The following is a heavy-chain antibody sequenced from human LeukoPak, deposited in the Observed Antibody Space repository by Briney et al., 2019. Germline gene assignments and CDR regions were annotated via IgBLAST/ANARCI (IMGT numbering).Heavy chain of an antibody. J-gene: IGHJ3*01. D-gene: IGHD2-2*03. V-gene: IGHV3-23*01. Sequence: GGSLRLSCAASGFTFSSYAMSWVRQAPGKGLEWVSAISGSGGSTYYADSVKGRFTVSRDNAKNSLYLQMNSLRAEDTALFYCVKDIGYCSSISCPNAFDVWGQGAMITVSS. CDR1: GFTFSSYA. CDR3: VKDIGYCSSISCPNAFDV. CDR2: ISGSGGST.